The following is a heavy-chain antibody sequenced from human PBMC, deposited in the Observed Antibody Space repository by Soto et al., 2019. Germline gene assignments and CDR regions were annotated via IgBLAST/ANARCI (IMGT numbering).Heavy chain of an antibody. CDR2: IIPSFATA. CDR3: ARNPGSLVPAATGGYFYYGLDA. V-gene: IGHV1-69*01. CDR1: GGTFSSYA. J-gene: IGHJ6*02. D-gene: IGHD2-2*01. Sequence: QVQLVQSGAEVKKPGSSVKVSCKASGGTFSSYALSWVRQAPGQGLEWMGGIIPSFATANYAQKFQGRVTRTADESTSIGYMEVRSLRSEDTAVYYCARNPGSLVPAATGGYFYYGLDAWGQGTTFIVSS.